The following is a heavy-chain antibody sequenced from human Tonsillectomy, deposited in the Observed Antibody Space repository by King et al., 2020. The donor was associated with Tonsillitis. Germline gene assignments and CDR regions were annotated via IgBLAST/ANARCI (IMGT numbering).Heavy chain of an antibody. D-gene: IGHD2-2*01. J-gene: IGHJ6*03. Sequence: VQLVESGGALVQPGGSLRLSCAASGFTFSTASMSWVRQAPGKGLEWVANLKEDGSETFYIASVKGRFTISRDNARNTLYLEMASLRAEDTAVYFCARQESRHCCGSSNCYFYAYMDVWGKGTTVTVAS. CDR3: ARQESRHCCGSSNCYFYAYMDV. CDR1: GFTFSTAS. CDR2: LKEDGSET. V-gene: IGHV3-7*03.